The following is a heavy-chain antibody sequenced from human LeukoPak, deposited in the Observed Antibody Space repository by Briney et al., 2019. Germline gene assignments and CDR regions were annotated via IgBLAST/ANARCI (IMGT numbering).Heavy chain of an antibody. Sequence: GGSLRLSCQTSGFTFSGYAMHWVRQAPGKGLEWVAVIWFDRTIEYYADSVRGRFTISRDNSKNTLYLQMNSLRAEDTAVYYCARGVSRGIYARIQLWFDYWGQGTLVTVSS. CDR1: GFTFSGYA. D-gene: IGHD5-18*01. V-gene: IGHV3-33*01. CDR2: IWFDRTIE. J-gene: IGHJ4*02. CDR3: ARGVSRGIYARIQLWFDY.